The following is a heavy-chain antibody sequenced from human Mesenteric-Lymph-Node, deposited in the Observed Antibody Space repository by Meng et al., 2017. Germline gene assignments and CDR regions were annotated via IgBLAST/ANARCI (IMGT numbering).Heavy chain of an antibody. CDR3: TRADIAAAGTGGY. Sequence: QVQLVQSGAEVKKPGASVKVSCKATGYTFSNYGISWVRQAPGQGLEWMGWISGYSGNTKYAQKLQGRVTMTTDTSTNTAYMELRSLRSDDTAVYYCTRADIAAAGTGGYWGQGTLVIVSS. CDR2: ISGYSGNT. D-gene: IGHD6-13*01. V-gene: IGHV1-18*01. J-gene: IGHJ4*02. CDR1: GYTFSNYG.